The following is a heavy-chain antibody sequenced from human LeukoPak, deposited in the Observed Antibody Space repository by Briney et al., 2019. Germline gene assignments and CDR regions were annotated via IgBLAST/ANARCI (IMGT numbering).Heavy chain of an antibody. V-gene: IGHV3-23*01. CDR2: ISIGGGTT. CDR3: AKDGAD. D-gene: IGHD4/OR15-4a*01. CDR1: GFTFRRHG. Sequence: GGSLRLSCVASGFTFRRHGMSWVRQAPGTGPEWVSFISIGGGTTFYAESVKGRFTISRDNSKNTLYLQMNSLRGEDTAVYYCAKDGADWGQGILVTVSS. J-gene: IGHJ4*02.